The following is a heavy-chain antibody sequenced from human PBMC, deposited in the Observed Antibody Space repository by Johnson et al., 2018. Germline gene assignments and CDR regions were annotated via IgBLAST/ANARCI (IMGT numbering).Heavy chain of an antibody. V-gene: IGHV3-48*02. Sequence: VQLVQSGGGLVQPGGSLRLSCAASGFSFSSYSMNWVRQAPGKGLEWVSYISRSSSKIYYADSVKGRFTISRDNTKNSMYLQMNSLRDEDWSVYYCANDHWGPRAFEAWGKGTIVTVSS. CDR1: GFSFSSYS. CDR2: ISRSSSKI. J-gene: IGHJ3*01. D-gene: IGHD7-27*01. CDR3: ANDHWGPRAFEA.